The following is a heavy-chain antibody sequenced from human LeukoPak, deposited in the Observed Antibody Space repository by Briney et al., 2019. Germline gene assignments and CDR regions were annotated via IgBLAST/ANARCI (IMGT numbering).Heavy chain of an antibody. D-gene: IGHD6-6*01. Sequence: GGSLRLSCAASGFSFNTYAMSWVRQAPGKGLEWVSAISNTGGSTYYADSVKGRFTISRDKSKNTLSLQMNSLRAEDTAVYYCAKELAALLPDYWGQGTLVTVSS. J-gene: IGHJ4*02. CDR1: GFSFNTYA. V-gene: IGHV3-23*01. CDR3: AKELAALLPDY. CDR2: ISNTGGST.